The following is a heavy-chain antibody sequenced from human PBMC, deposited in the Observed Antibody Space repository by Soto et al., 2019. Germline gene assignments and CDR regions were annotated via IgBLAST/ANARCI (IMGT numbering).Heavy chain of an antibody. V-gene: IGHV5-51*01. J-gene: IGHJ4*02. CDR2: MYPGDSDT. CDR1: GYDFNTNW. CDR3: ARLPRDCNKTSCYYADH. Sequence: SLKISCRGSGYDFNTNWFGWVRQLPGRGLEWVGIMYPGDSDTRYNPSLQGHVTLSVDVTVSTAFLQWRSLETSDTGMYFCARLPRDCNKTSCYYADHWGQGTQVTVSS. D-gene: IGHD3-3*01.